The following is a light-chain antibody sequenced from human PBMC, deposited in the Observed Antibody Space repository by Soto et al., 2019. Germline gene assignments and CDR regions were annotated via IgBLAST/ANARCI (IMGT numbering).Light chain of an antibody. CDR1: SSNIGSNT. CDR2: SNN. CDR3: AAWDDSLNGFV. J-gene: IGLJ1*01. Sequence: QSVMTQAPSASGTPGQRVTISCSGSSSNIGSNTVNWYQQLPTTAPKLLIYSNNQRPSGVPDRFSASKSGTSASLDISGLQSEDEADYYCAAWDDSLNGFVFGTGTKVTVL. V-gene: IGLV1-44*01.